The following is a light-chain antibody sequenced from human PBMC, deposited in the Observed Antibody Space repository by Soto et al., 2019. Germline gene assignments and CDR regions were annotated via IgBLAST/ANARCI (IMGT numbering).Light chain of an antibody. CDR1: QSIVNW. CDR3: QQYKTYSAT. Sequence: DVQMTQSPSTLSASVGDRVTITCRASQSIVNWLAGYQQRPGKPPKILIYGASTLESGVPSRFSGSGSGTEFTLTITDLKPGDFATYLCQQYKTYSATFGNGTRLDNK. J-gene: IGKJ5*01. CDR2: GAS. V-gene: IGKV1-5*01.